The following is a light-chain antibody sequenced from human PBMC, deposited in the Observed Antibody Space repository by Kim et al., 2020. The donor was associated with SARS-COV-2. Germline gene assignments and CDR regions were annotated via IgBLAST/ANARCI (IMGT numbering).Light chain of an antibody. CDR1: KLGDRY. CDR2: QDN. J-gene: IGLJ2*01. CDR3: QAWDSSTGV. V-gene: IGLV3-1*01. Sequence: SYELTQPPSMSVSPGQTASVTCSGDKLGDRYACWYQQKPGQSPVLVIYQDNKRPSGIPERFSGSNSKNTATLTISGTQAMDEADYYCQAWDSSTGVFGGG.